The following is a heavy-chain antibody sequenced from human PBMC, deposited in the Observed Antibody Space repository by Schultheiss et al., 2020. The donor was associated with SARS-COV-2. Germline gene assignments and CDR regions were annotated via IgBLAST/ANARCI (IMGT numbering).Heavy chain of an antibody. CDR2: IWYDGSNK. V-gene: IGHV3-33*08. CDR1: GFTVSSNY. J-gene: IGHJ4*02. CDR3: ARGLLVPAATY. Sequence: GGSLRLSCAASGFTVSSNYMSWVRQAPGKGLEWVAVIWYDGSNKYYADSVKGRFTISRDNAKNSLYLQMDNLRDDDTAVYYCARGLLVPAATYWGQGTLVTVSS. D-gene: IGHD2-2*01.